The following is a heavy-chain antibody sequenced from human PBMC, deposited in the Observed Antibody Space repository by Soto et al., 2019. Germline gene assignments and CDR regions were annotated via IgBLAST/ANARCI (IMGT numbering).Heavy chain of an antibody. CDR3: ARHNPTSTVFGIVISLGY. D-gene: IGHD3-3*01. J-gene: IGHJ4*01. CDR2: IYYSGST. V-gene: IGHV4-59*08. Sequence: SETLSLTCTVSGGSISSYYWSWIRQPPGKGLEWIGYIYYSGSTNYNPSLKSRVTISVDTSKNQFSLKLRSVTAADTAVYYCARHNPTSTVFGIVISLGYWGHGTLVTVSS. CDR1: GGSISSYY.